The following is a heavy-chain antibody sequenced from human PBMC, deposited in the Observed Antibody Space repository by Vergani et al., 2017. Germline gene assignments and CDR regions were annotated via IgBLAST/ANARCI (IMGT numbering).Heavy chain of an antibody. D-gene: IGHD3-16*02. CDR3: ARGDYVWGSYRYIFPEDY. Sequence: QVQLVESGGGVVQPGRSLRLSCAASGFTFSSYGMHWVRQAPGKGLECVAVIWYDGSNKYYADSVKGRFTISRDNSKNTLYLQMNSLRAEDTAVYYCARGDYVWGSYRYIFPEDYWGQGTLVTVSS. J-gene: IGHJ4*02. V-gene: IGHV3-33*01. CDR1: GFTFSSYG. CDR2: IWYDGSNK.